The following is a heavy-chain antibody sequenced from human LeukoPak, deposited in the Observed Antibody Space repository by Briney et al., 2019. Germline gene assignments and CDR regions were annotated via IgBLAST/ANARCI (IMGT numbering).Heavy chain of an antibody. CDR2: INAGNGNT. J-gene: IGHJ6*03. CDR1: GYTFTSYA. Sequence: ASVKVSCKASGYTFTSYAMHWVRQAPGQRLEWMGWINAGNGNTKYSQKFQGRVTITRNTSISTAYMELSSLRSEDTAVYYCARGIYCGGDCYEDYYYMDVWGKGTTVTVSS. V-gene: IGHV1-3*01. CDR3: ARGIYCGGDCYEDYYYMDV. D-gene: IGHD2-21*01.